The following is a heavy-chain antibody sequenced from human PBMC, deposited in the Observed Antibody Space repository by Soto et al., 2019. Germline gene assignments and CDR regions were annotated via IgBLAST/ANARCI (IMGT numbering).Heavy chain of an antibody. D-gene: IGHD3-3*01. Sequence: XETLSLTCTVSGCSISSYYWTWIRQPAGKGLEWIGRVYSSGGTHYNPSLKSRVTISLDTSKNQFSLRLLSVTDADTAVYYCARGQRFSDWFDPWGQGTLVTVSS. V-gene: IGHV4-4*07. J-gene: IGHJ5*02. CDR2: VYSSGGT. CDR1: GCSISSYY. CDR3: ARGQRFSDWFDP.